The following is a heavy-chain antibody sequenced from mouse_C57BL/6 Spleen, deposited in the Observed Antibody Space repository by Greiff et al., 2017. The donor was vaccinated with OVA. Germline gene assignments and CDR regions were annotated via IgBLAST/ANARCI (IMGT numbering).Heavy chain of an antibody. Sequence: QVQLQQSGAELVKPGASVKLSCKASGYTFTEYTIHWVKQRSGQGLEWIGWFYPGSGSIKYNEKFKDKATLTADKSSSTVYIELSRLTSEDSAVYFCARHEEEPIITTVVAKGYCDVWGTGTTVTVSS. CDR1: GYTFTEYT. D-gene: IGHD1-1*01. V-gene: IGHV1-62-2*01. CDR3: ARHEEEPIITTVVAKGYCDV. J-gene: IGHJ1*03. CDR2: FYPGSGSI.